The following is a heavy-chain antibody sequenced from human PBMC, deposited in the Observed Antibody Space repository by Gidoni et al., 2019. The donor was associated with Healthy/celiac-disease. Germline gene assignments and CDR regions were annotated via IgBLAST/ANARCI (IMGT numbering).Heavy chain of an antibody. CDR2: IKQDGSEK. CDR1: GFTLSYYW. J-gene: IGHJ6*02. V-gene: IGHV3-7*01. Sequence: EVQLVESGGGLVQPGGSMRLPCAASGFTLSYYWMSWVRQAPGKGLEWVTNIKQDGSEKYYVDSVKGRFTISRDNAKNSLYLQMNSLRAEDTAVYYCARGAAALYYYYYGMDVWGQGTTVTVSS. D-gene: IGHD6-13*01. CDR3: ARGAAALYYYYYGMDV.